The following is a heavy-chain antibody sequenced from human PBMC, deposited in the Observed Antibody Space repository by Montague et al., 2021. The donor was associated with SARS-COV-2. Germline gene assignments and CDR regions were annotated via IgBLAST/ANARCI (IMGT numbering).Heavy chain of an antibody. CDR1: GGSITRNYY. V-gene: IGHV4-39*01. J-gene: IGHJ3*02. CDR2: IYYSGTT. CDR3: ARPLVRGVPKAFDI. Sequence: SETLSLTCTVSGGSITRNYYWGWIRQPPGKGLEWVGNIYYSGTTYINPSLESRVTISVDASKNQFSLNLTSVTAADTVVYYCARPLVRGVPKAFDIWGQGALVIVSS. D-gene: IGHD3-10*01.